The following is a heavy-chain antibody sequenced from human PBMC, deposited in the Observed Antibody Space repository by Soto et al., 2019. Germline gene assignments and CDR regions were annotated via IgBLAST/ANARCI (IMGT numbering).Heavy chain of an antibody. D-gene: IGHD2-2*02. CDR1: GGTFSSYA. CDR2: FIPFFGTA. V-gene: IGHV1-69*13. J-gene: IGHJ4*02. CDR3: ILPTLYSDY. Sequence: ASVKVSCKASGGTFSSYAISWVRQAPGQGLEWLGGFIPFFGTANYAQKFQGRVTITADESTSTAYMELSSLRSEDTAVYYCILPTLYSDYWGRGTLVTVSS.